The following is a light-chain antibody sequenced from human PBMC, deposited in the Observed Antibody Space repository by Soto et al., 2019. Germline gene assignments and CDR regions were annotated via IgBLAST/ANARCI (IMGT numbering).Light chain of an antibody. CDR2: WAS. Sequence: DIVMTQSPDSLAVSLGERATINCKSSQSVLFRSNNKNYLAWYQQKPGQPPKLLIYWASTRESGVPDRVSGSGSGTDFTLTISSLQAEDVAVCYCHETYGTPRTFGQGTKVQIQ. CDR1: QSVLFRSNNKNY. CDR3: HETYGTPRT. V-gene: IGKV4-1*01. J-gene: IGKJ1*01.